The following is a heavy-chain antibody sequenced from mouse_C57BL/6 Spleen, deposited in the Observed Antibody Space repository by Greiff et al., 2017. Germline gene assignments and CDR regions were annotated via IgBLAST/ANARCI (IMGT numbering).Heavy chain of an antibody. J-gene: IGHJ4*01. CDR2: IYPGDGEP. Sequence: VQVVESGPELVTPGASVKISCKASGYAFSSSWMNWVKQRPGKGLEWIGRIYPGDGEPNYNGKVNGKAILTTNKSSSTAYMQLSSRTSEDAAVYFCARDGYYGSSYEGYAMDVWGQGTSVTVSS. CDR3: ARDGYYGSSYEGYAMDV. CDR1: GYAFSSSW. D-gene: IGHD1-1*01. V-gene: IGHV1-82*01.